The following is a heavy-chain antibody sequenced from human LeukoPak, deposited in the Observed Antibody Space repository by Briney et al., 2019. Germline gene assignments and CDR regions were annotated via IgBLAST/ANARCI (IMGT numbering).Heavy chain of an antibody. CDR1: GCTFSGYY. CDR3: ARQVGSGTYYPLEY. CDR2: INPYSGGT. J-gene: IGHJ4*02. V-gene: IGHV1-2*02. Sequence: ASVKVSCKASGCTFSGYYMNWVRQAPGQGLEWMGWINPYSGGTNYAQQFQGRVTMTSDTSISTAYMELSRLRSDDTAVYWCARQVGSGTYYPLEYWGQGTLVTVSS. D-gene: IGHD1-26*01.